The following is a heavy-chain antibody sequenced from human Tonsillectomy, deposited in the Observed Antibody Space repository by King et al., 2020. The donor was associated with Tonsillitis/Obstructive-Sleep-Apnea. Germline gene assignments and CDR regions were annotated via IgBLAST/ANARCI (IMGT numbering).Heavy chain of an antibody. CDR2: ISSSSSYI. V-gene: IGHV3-21*01. D-gene: IGHD1-1*01. CDR3: AREVEEELPRCYMVV. J-gene: IGHJ6*03. CDR1: GFTFSSYS. Sequence: EVQLVESGGGLVKPGGSLRLSCAASGFTFSSYSMNWVRQAPGKGLEWVSSISSSSSYIYYADSVKGRFTISRDNAKNSLYLQMNSLRAEDTSVYYCAREVEEELPRCYMVVWGKGTTVTVSS.